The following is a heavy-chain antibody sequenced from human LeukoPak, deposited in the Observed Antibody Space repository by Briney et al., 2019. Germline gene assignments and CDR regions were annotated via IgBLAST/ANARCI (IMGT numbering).Heavy chain of an antibody. CDR3: ARLEYSSSSPYFDY. D-gene: IGHD6-6*01. Sequence: GESLKISCKGSGYSFTSYWIGWVRQMPGKGLEWMGIIYPGDSDTRYSPSFQGQVTTSADKSINIAYLQWSSLKASDTAMYYCARLEYSSSSPYFDYWGQGTLVTVSS. CDR1: GYSFTSYW. V-gene: IGHV5-51*01. J-gene: IGHJ4*02. CDR2: IYPGDSDT.